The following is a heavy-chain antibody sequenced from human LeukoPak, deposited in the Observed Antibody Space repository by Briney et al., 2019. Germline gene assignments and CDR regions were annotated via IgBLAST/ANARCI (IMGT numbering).Heavy chain of an antibody. CDR2: ISYDGSNK. D-gene: IGHD1-7*01. Sequence: SGGSLRLSCAASGFTFSSYAMHWVRQAPGKGLEWVAIISYDGSNKYYADSVKGRFTISRDNSKNTLYLQMNSLRAEDTAVYYCARDVVAENWNYAGYYGMDVWGQGTTVTVSS. CDR3: ARDVVAENWNYAGYYGMDV. V-gene: IGHV3-30-3*01. CDR1: GFTFSSYA. J-gene: IGHJ6*02.